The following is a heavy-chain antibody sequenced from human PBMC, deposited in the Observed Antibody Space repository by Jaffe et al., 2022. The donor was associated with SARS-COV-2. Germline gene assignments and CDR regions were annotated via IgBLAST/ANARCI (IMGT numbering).Heavy chain of an antibody. Sequence: QVQLQESGPGLVKPSQTLSLTCTVSGGSISSGSYYWSWIRQPAGKGLEWIGRIYTSGSTNYNPSLKSRVTISVDTSKNQFSLKLSSVTAADTAVYYCARRIAAAGTGIYYYYYGMDVWGQGTTVTVSS. CDR1: GGSISSGSYY. CDR2: IYTSGST. CDR3: ARRIAAAGTGIYYYYYGMDV. J-gene: IGHJ6*02. D-gene: IGHD6-13*01. V-gene: IGHV4-61*02.